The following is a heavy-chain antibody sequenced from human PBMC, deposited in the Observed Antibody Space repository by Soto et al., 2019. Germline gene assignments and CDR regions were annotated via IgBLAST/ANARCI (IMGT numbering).Heavy chain of an antibody. CDR3: ARDCPGTPFDY. D-gene: IGHD1-1*01. V-gene: IGHV3-48*03. Sequence: EVQLVESGGGLVQPGGSLRLSCAASGFTFSSYEMYWVRQAPGKGLEWVSYISSSGSTIYYADSVKGRFTISRDNAKNSLYLQMNSLRAEDTAVYYCARDCPGTPFDYWGQGTLVTVSS. J-gene: IGHJ4*02. CDR2: ISSSGSTI. CDR1: GFTFSSYE.